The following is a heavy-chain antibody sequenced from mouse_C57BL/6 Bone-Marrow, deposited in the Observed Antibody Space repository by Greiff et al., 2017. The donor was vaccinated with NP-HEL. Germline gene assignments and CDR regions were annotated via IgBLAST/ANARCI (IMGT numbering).Heavy chain of an antibody. Sequence: VKLQESGAELARPGASVKLSCKASGYTFTSYGISWVKQRTGQGLEWIGEIYPRSGNTYYNEKFKGKATLTADKSSSTAYMELRSLTSEDSAVYFCAREDWYFDVWGTGTTVTVSS. CDR1: GYTFTSYG. V-gene: IGHV1-81*01. J-gene: IGHJ1*03. CDR3: AREDWYFDV. CDR2: IYPRSGNT.